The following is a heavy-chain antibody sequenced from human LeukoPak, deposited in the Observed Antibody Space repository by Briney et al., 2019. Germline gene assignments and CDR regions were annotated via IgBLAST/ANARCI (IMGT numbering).Heavy chain of an antibody. CDR1: GFTFSDCA. D-gene: IGHD6-13*01. CDR2: LSGSGVNT. Sequence: GGSLRLSCMVSGFTFSDCAISWVRQAPGKGLEWVSALSGSGVNTYYADSVKGRFTLSRDNSKKTVYLQMNSLRAEDTAVYYCARVKTSLRYSSSWYDYWGQGTLVTVSS. V-gene: IGHV3-23*01. J-gene: IGHJ4*02. CDR3: ARVKTSLRYSSSWYDY.